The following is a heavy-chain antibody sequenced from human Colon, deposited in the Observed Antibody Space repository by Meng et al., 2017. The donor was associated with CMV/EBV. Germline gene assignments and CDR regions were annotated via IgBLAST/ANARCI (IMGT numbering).Heavy chain of an antibody. J-gene: IGHJ4*02. Sequence: QVELGQSGAGVKKPGASVKVSCKASGYTFTGFYIQWVRQAPGQGLEWMGWINPKSGDTIYEQKFQGRVTMTRDTSISTVYMDLNSLRSDDTAVYFCARDLWSGSSDYFDYWGQGTLVTVSS. CDR3: ARDLWSGSSDYFDY. D-gene: IGHD3-3*01. V-gene: IGHV1-2*02. CDR1: GYTFTGFY. CDR2: INPKSGDT.